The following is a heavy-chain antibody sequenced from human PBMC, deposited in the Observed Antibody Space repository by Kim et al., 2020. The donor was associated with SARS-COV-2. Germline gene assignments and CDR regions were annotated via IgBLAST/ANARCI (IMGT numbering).Heavy chain of an antibody. J-gene: IGHJ5*02. CDR3: ARDRGFRGSTGYYGPLLYQVGSGWFDP. CDR1: GFIFSAYA. D-gene: IGHD3-9*01. CDR2: VSDDGNNK. Sequence: GGSLRLSCAASGFIFSAYALHWVRRAPGKGLEWVAVVSDDGNNKYYGDSVRGRFTISRDNSKNTVYLQMSSLTNEDTAVYYCARDRGFRGSTGYYGPLLYQVGSGWFDPWRQDTPVTVSS. V-gene: IGHV3-30*04.